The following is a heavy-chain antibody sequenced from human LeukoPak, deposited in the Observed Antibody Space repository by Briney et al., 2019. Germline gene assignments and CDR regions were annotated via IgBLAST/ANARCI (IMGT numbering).Heavy chain of an antibody. J-gene: IGHJ6*03. CDR3: ARDLGCSSTSCYTDYYYYMDV. CDR1: GGTFSSYA. CDR2: IIPIFGTA. D-gene: IGHD2-2*02. Sequence: SVKVSCKASGGTFSSYAISWVRQAPRQGLEWMGGIIPIFGTANYAQKFQGRVTITTDESTSTAYMELSSLRSEDTAVYYCARDLGCSSTSCYTDYYYYMDVWGKGTTVTVSS. V-gene: IGHV1-69*05.